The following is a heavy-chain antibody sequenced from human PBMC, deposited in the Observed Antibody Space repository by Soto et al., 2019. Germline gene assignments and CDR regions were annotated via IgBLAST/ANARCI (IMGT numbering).Heavy chain of an antibody. CDR1: GFTFSSYS. CDR3: ARERSGWLPYYYYYGMDV. V-gene: IGHV3-48*02. J-gene: IGHJ6*02. Sequence: EVQLVESGGGLVQPGGSLRLSCAASGFTFSSYSMNWVRQAPGKGLEWVSYISSSSSTIYYADSVKGRFTISRDNAKNSLYLQTNSLRDEDTAVYYCARERSGWLPYYYYYGMDVWGQGTTVTVSS. CDR2: ISSSSSTI. D-gene: IGHD6-19*01.